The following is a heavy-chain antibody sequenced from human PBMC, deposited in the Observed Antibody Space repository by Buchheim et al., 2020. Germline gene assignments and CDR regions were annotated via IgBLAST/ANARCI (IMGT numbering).Heavy chain of an antibody. CDR3: ARHDGGRDYPPRGFDY. D-gene: IGHD4-17*01. J-gene: IGHJ4*02. CDR1: GGSISSSSYY. Sequence: QLQLQESGPRLVKPSETLSLTCTVSGGSISSSSYYWGWIRQPPGKGLEWIGSIYYSGSTYYNPSLKSRVTISVDTSKNQFSLKLSSVTAADTAVYYCARHDGGRDYPPRGFDYWGQGTL. V-gene: IGHV4-39*01. CDR2: IYYSGST.